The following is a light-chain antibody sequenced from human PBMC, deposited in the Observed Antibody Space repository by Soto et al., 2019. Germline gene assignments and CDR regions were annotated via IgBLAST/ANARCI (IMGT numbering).Light chain of an antibody. CDR3: SSFTSSTTL. CDR2: EVS. J-gene: IGLJ2*01. V-gene: IGLV2-14*01. CDR1: SSDVGGSNF. Sequence: QSALTQPASVSGSPGQSITISCTGSSSDVGGSNFVSWYQQHPGKAPNLILYEVSYRPSGVSDRFSGSKSDNTASLTISGLQAEDEADYYCSSFTSSTTLFGGGTKVTVL.